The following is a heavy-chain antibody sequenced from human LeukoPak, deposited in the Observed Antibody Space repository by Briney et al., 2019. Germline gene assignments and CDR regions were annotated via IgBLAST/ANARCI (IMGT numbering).Heavy chain of an antibody. J-gene: IGHJ5*02. Sequence: ASVKVSCKASGYSFADYYIHWVRQPHGQGLEWMGSIFPKGGDTNSAQKFQDRVTINRDTPISTAYMELSRLKSDDTAVYYCARVSTSGYRDWLDPWGQGTLVTVSS. V-gene: IGHV1-2*02. D-gene: IGHD3-9*01. CDR3: ARVSTSGYRDWLDP. CDR1: GYSFADYY. CDR2: IFPKGGDT.